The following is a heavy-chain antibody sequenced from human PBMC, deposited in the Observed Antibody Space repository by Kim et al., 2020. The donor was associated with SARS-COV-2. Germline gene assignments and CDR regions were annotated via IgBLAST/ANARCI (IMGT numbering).Heavy chain of an antibody. V-gene: IGHV3-23*01. CDR3: AKPGPENYGSGTGDY. CDR1: GFTFSSYA. J-gene: IGHJ4*02. CDR2: ISGSGGST. Sequence: GGSLRLSCAASGFTFSSYAMSWVRQAPGKGLEWGSAISGSGGSTYYADSVKGRFTISRDNSKNTLYLQMNSLRAEDTAVYYCAKPGPENYGSGTGDYWGQGTLVTVSS. D-gene: IGHD3-10*01.